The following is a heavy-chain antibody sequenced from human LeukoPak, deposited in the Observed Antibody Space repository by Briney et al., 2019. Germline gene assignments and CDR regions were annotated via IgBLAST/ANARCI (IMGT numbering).Heavy chain of an antibody. CDR2: IYYSGTT. V-gene: IGHV4-59*01. J-gene: IGHJ4*02. CDR1: GGSISSYY. Sequence: SETLSLTCTVSGGSISSYYWSWIRQPPGKGLEWIGYIYYSGTTDYNPSLKSRVTISVDTSNNQFSLKVSSVTAADTAVYYCARSSGAYWSFDYWGQGSLVTVSS. D-gene: IGHD1-26*01. CDR3: ARSSGAYWSFDY.